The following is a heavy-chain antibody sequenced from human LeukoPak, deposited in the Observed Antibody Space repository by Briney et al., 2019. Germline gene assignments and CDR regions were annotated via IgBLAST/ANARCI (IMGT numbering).Heavy chain of an antibody. CDR3: ARDSSGYYDSSGYYGSFDY. D-gene: IGHD3-22*01. CDR2: IIPIFGTA. CDR1: GYTFTSYG. V-gene: IGHV1-69*13. Sequence: SVKVSCKASGYTFTSYGISWVRQAPGQGLEWMGGIIPIFGTANYAQKFQGRVTITADESTSTAYMELSSLRSEDTAVYYCARDSSGYYDSSGYYGSFDYWGQGTLVTVSS. J-gene: IGHJ4*02.